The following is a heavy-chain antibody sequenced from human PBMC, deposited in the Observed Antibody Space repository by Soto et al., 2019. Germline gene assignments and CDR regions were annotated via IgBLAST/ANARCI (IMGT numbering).Heavy chain of an antibody. CDR3: AREGYSSGWYAFDY. D-gene: IGHD6-19*01. CDR2: IYYSGST. J-gene: IGHJ4*02. Sequence: SETLSLTCAVSGGSISSSSYYWGWIRQPPGKGLEWIGSIYYSGSTYYNPSLKSRVTISVDTSKNQFSLKLSSVTAADTAVYYCAREGYSSGWYAFDYWGQGTLVTVSS. CDR1: GGSISSSSYY. V-gene: IGHV4-39*02.